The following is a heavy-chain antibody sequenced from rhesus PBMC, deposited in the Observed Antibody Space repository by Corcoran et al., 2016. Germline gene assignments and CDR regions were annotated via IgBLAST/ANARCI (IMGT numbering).Heavy chain of an antibody. Sequence: QVQLQESGPGLVKPSETLSLTCAVSGASISSYWWSWIRQPPGKGLEWIGEINGKSGSTYDNPSLRSRVTISKDASRNQFSLKLISVTAADMAVYYCARRPYSSWSLGAFDFWGQGLRVTVSS. CDR2: INGKSGST. J-gene: IGHJ3*01. V-gene: IGHV4-80*01. CDR1: GASISSYW. D-gene: IGHD6-13*01. CDR3: ARRPYSSWSLGAFDF.